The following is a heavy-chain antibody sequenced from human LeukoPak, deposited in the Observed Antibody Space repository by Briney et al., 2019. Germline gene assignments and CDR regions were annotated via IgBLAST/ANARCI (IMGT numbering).Heavy chain of an antibody. V-gene: IGHV3-23*01. Sequence: GGSLRLSCAASGFTFSNYAMSWVRQAPGKGLEWVSAISGSGGSTYYADSVKGRFTISRDNSKNTLYLQMNSLRAEDTAVYYCAKEKDFVVVTAYDYWGQGTLVTVSS. D-gene: IGHD2-21*02. J-gene: IGHJ4*02. CDR2: ISGSGGST. CDR1: GFTFSNYA. CDR3: AKEKDFVVVTAYDY.